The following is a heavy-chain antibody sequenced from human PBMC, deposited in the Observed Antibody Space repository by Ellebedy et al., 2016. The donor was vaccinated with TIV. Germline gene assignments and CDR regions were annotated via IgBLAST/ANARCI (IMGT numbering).Heavy chain of an antibody. V-gene: IGHV3-74*01. CDR3: ARDLHIVASNY. CDR2: IKGDGSST. Sequence: GESLKISCAASGFTFSSDWMHWFRQAPGKGLVWVSRIKGDGSSTNYADSVKGRFTISRDNAKNTPYLQMNSLRADETAVYYCARDLHIVASNYWGQGTLVTVSS. J-gene: IGHJ4*02. CDR1: GFTFSSDW. D-gene: IGHD5-12*01.